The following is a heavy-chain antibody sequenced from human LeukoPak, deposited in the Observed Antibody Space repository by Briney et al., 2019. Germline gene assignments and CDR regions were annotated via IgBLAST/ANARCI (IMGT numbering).Heavy chain of an antibody. Sequence: LRASVKVSCKASGGTFSSYAISWVRQAPGQGLEWMGGIIPIFGTANYAQKFQGRVTITADESTSTAYVELSSLRSEDTAVYYCARGRGIAYCGGDCYSVLDYWGQGTLVTVSS. V-gene: IGHV1-69*13. CDR3: ARGRGIAYCGGDCYSVLDY. J-gene: IGHJ4*02. D-gene: IGHD2-21*02. CDR1: GGTFSSYA. CDR2: IIPIFGTA.